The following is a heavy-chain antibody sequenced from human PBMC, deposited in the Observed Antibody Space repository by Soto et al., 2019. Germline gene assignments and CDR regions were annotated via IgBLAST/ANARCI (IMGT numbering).Heavy chain of an antibody. CDR2: IYPSGST. V-gene: IGHV4-30-2*01. CDR3: ARGQVVAAQH. J-gene: IGHJ4*02. Sequence: DLEWIGYIYPSGSTYYNPSLKSRVTISVDRSKNQFSLKLSSVTAADTAVYYCARGQVVAAQHWGQGTLVTVSS. D-gene: IGHD2-15*01.